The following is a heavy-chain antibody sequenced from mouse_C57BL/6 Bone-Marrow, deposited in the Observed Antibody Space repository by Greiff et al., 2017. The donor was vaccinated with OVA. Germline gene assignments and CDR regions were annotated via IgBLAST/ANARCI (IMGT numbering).Heavy chain of an antibody. CDR3: ARDSYLPFAY. V-gene: IGHV1-64*01. J-gene: IGHJ3*01. D-gene: IGHD1-1*01. CDR2: IHPNSGST. CDR1: GYTFTSYW. Sequence: QVQLQQPGAELVKPGASVKLSCKASGYTFTSYWMHWVKQRPGQGLEWIGMIHPNSGSTNYNEKFKSKATLTVDKSSSTAYMRLSSLTSEDSAVYYCARDSYLPFAYWGQGTLVTVSA.